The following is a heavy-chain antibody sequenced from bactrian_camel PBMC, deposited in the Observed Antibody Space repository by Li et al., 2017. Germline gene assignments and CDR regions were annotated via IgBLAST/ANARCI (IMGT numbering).Heavy chain of an antibody. V-gene: IGHV3S31*01. D-gene: IGHD5*01. CDR1: GFTFSSAA. CDR2: IVSSGGPTT. Sequence: VQLVESGGGSVHPGGSLTLSCVTSGFTFSSAAMTWVRQAPGKGLEWVSAIVSSGGPTTHYADFVKGRFTISKDNAKNFLYLQMNTLKPEDTAMYQCGTFSGRCPPTDPLGWMPMKIDWGQGTQVTVS. J-gene: IGHJ4*01. CDR3: GTFSGRCPPTDPLGWMPMKID.